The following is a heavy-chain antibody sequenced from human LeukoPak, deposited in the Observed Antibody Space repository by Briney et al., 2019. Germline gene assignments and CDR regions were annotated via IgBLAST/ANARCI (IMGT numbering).Heavy chain of an antibody. Sequence: GRSLRLSCTASGVTLSNYAMHWVRRPPGRGLEWVAVISFDGTNKYYGDSVEGRFSVSRDNSKNTLYLQMNSLSPDDTAMYYCATDYGDYEPIDYWGQGTLVTVSS. CDR1: GVTLSNYA. D-gene: IGHD4-17*01. J-gene: IGHJ4*02. CDR2: ISFDGTNK. V-gene: IGHV3-30*04. CDR3: ATDYGDYEPIDY.